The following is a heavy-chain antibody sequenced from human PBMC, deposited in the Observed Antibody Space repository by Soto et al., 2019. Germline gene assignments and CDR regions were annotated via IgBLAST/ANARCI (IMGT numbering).Heavy chain of an antibody. Sequence: LRLSCAASGFTFSSYSMNWVRQAPGKGLEWVSSISSSSSYIYYADSVKGRFTISRDNAKNSLYLQMNSLRAEDTAVYYCARDPRDGYNRVNDYWGQGTLVTVSS. CDR1: GFTFSSYS. D-gene: IGHD5-12*01. CDR2: ISSSSSYI. V-gene: IGHV3-21*01. J-gene: IGHJ4*02. CDR3: ARDPRDGYNRVNDY.